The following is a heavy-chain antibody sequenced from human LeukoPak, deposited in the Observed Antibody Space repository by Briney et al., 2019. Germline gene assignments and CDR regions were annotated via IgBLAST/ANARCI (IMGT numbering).Heavy chain of an antibody. V-gene: IGHV4-61*02. CDR1: GGSISSGSYY. CDR2: IYTSGST. Sequence: PSETLSLTCTVSGGSISSGSYYWSWIRQPAGKGLEWIGRIYTSGSTNYNPSLKSRVTISVDTSKNQFSLKLSSVIAADTAVYYCAREQGDAFDIWGQGTMVTVSS. J-gene: IGHJ3*02. CDR3: AREQGDAFDI.